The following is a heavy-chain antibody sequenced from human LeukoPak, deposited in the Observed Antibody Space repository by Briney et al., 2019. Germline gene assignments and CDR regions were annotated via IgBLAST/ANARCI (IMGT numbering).Heavy chain of an antibody. CDR3: ARLSSFAFDI. J-gene: IGHJ3*02. D-gene: IGHD3-16*02. Sequence: GGSLRLSCAASGFTCSTYVMSWVRQAPGKGLEWLSLILHNGDSTYYADSVKGRFTISRDNSKNTLYLQMNSLRAEDTAVYYSARLSSFAFDIWGQGTMVTVSS. V-gene: IGHV3-23*01. CDR2: ILHNGDST. CDR1: GFTCSTYV.